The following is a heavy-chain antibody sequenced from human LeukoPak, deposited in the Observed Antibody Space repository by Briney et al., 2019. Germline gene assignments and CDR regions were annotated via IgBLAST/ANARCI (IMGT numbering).Heavy chain of an antibody. Sequence: GGSLRLSCAASGFTFKNYGMAWVRQAPGTGLEWVSTINTRGDRTYYADSVKGRFTIARDNSKNTMYLEINSLRAEDTAVYYCTKREDCGGDCPYYFDNWGQGTLVTVSS. CDR1: GFTFKNYG. CDR3: TKREDCGGDCPYYFDN. J-gene: IGHJ4*02. D-gene: IGHD2-21*02. V-gene: IGHV3-23*01. CDR2: INTRGDRT.